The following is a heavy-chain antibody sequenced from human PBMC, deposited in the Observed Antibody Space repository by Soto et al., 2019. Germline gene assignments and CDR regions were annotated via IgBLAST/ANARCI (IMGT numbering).Heavy chain of an antibody. CDR1: GYTFCGYY. D-gene: IGHD3-22*01. CDR3: ARVGPVGNDHDSSAPVFDY. J-gene: IGHJ4*02. Sequence: QVQLVQSGAEVKKPGASVKVSCKASGYTFCGYYIHWVRQAPGPGLEWMGWINPNSGGTNYAQKFEGRVTMTSDTSISTDYMDVSRLRSYDTAVYYCARVGPVGNDHDSSAPVFDYWGQGTLVTVSS. V-gene: IGHV1-2*02. CDR2: INPNSGGT.